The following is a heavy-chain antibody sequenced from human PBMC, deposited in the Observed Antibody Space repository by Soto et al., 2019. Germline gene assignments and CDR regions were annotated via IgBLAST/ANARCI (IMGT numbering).Heavy chain of an antibody. V-gene: IGHV1-18*01. D-gene: IGHD1-1*01. J-gene: IGHJ4*02. CDR1: GYTFTSYG. CDR3: ARGPSLERPRAITAEVDF. Sequence: QVQLVQSGAEVKKPGASVKVSCKASGYTFTSYGISWVRQAPGQGLEWMGCISAYNGNTNYAQKLKGRVTMTTDTTTSTAYMELRSLRSDDTAVYYCARGPSLERPRAITAEVDFWGLVTLVTVSS. CDR2: ISAYNGNT.